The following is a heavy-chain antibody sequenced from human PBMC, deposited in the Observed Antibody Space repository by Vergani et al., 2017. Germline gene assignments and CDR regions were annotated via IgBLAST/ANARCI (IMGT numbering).Heavy chain of an antibody. J-gene: IGHJ1*01. Sequence: QVHLVESGGGVVQLGRSLRLSCVVSGFTSSYYVMHWVRPAPGKGLEWVAVISYDGTQKYYADSVKGRFTISRDNSKSTLYLQMNSLRTEDTAVYYCATKSCCTPGCQIGYFREGGQGTLVTVSS. CDR2: ISYDGTQK. V-gene: IGHV3-30*03. CDR1: GFTSSYYV. CDR3: ATKSCCTPGCQIGYFRE. D-gene: IGHD1-1*01.